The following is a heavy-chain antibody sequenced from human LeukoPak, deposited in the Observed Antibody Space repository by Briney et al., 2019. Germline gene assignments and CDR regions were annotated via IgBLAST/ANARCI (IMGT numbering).Heavy chain of an antibody. J-gene: IGHJ4*02. CDR3: VRGRHYYGSGSSLMYYFDY. CDR2: INHSGST. D-gene: IGHD3-10*01. V-gene: IGHV4-34*01. Sequence: SETLSLTCAVYGGSFSGYYWSWIRQPPGKGLEWIGEINHSGSTNYNPSLKSRVTISVDTSKNQFSLKLSSVTAADTAVYYCVRGRHYYGSGSSLMYYFDYWGQGTLVTVSS. CDR1: GGSFSGYY.